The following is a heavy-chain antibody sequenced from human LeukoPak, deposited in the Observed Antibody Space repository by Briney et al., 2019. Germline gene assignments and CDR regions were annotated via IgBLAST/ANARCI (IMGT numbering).Heavy chain of an antibody. CDR3: ARDGRFPPEVLPRYFDY. D-gene: IGHD1-26*01. CDR1: GFTVSSNY. J-gene: IGHJ4*02. CDR2: IYSGGST. V-gene: IGHV3-66*01. Sequence: GGSLRLSCAASGFTVSSNYMTWVRQAPGKGLEWVSFIYSGGSTYYADSVKGRFTISRDNSKNTLYLQMNSLRAEDTAVYYCARDGRFPPEVLPRYFDYWGQGTLVTVSS.